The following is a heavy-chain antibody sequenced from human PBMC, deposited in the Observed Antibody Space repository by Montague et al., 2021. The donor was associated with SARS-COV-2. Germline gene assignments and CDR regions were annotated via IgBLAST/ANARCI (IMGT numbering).Heavy chain of an antibody. D-gene: IGHD1-14*01. CDR1: GFTFSSYE. Sequence: SLRLSCAASGFTFSSYEMSWVRQAPGKGLEWVSYISSSGFTRYYAGSVKGRFTISRDNAKNSLYLQVNSLRAEDTAVYYCAARTDYYYGLDVWGQGTTVTVSS. J-gene: IGHJ6*02. V-gene: IGHV3-48*03. CDR2: ISSSGFTR. CDR3: AARTDYYYGLDV.